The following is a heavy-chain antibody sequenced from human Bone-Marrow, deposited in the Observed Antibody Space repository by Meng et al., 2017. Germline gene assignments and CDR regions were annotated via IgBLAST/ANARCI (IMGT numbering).Heavy chain of an antibody. V-gene: IGHV4-34*02. CDR2: INHSGST. CDR1: GGAFSGYY. CDR3: ARGRVTTVTTPNWYFDL. Sequence: QVPLPQWGPELFTPAHTLPLPFAVSGGAFSGYYCSWIPQPPGKGLEWIGEINHSGSTNYNPSLKSRVTISVDPSKNQFSLKLSSVTAADTAVYYCARGRVTTVTTPNWYFDLCGRSTLVTVSS. J-gene: IGHJ2*01. D-gene: IGHD4-17*01.